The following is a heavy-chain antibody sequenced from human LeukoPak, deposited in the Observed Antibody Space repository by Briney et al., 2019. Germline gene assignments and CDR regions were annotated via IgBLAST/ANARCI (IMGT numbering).Heavy chain of an antibody. CDR2: ISYDASNK. Sequence: PGGSLRLSCAASGFTFSSYAMHWGRQAPGKGLEWVAVISYDASNKYYADSVKGRFTISRDNSKNTLYLQMNSLRAEDTAVYYCARDGSGFRGYCSSTSCSFDNWGQGTLVTVSS. J-gene: IGHJ4*02. CDR3: ARDGSGFRGYCSSTSCSFDN. V-gene: IGHV3-30*04. CDR1: GFTFSSYA. D-gene: IGHD2-2*01.